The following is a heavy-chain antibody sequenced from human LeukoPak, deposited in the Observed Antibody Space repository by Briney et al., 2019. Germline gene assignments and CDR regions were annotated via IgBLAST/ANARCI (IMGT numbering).Heavy chain of an antibody. CDR3: ARERTTVTTYYYYGMDV. Sequence: ASVKASCKASGYTFTSYYMHWVRQAPGQGLEWMGIINPSGGSTSYAQKFQGRVTMTRDTSTSTVYMELSSLRSEDTAVYYCARERTTVTTYYYYGMDVWGQGTTVTVSS. J-gene: IGHJ6*02. D-gene: IGHD4-17*01. CDR2: INPSGGST. V-gene: IGHV1-46*01. CDR1: GYTFTSYY.